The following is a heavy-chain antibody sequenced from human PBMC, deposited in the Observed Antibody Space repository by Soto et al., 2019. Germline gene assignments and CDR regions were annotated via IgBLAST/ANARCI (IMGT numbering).Heavy chain of an antibody. CDR1: GGSFSGYY. D-gene: IGHD6-25*01. V-gene: IGHV4-34*01. CDR3: ARGRGARAPYYYGMDV. Sequence: SETLSLTCAVYGGSFSGYYWSWIRQPPGKGLEWIGEINHSGSTNYNPSLKSRVTISVDTSKNQFSLKLSSVTAADTAVYYCARGRGARAPYYYGMDVWGQGTTVTVSS. CDR2: INHSGST. J-gene: IGHJ6*02.